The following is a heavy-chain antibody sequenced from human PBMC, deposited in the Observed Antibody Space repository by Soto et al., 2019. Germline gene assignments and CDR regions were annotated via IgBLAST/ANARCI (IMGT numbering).Heavy chain of an antibody. V-gene: IGHV1-69*12. CDR2: IIPIFGTA. Sequence: QVQLVQSGAEVKKPGSSVKVSCKASGGTFSSYAISWVRQAPGQGREWMGGIIPIFGTASYAQKFQGRVTITADESTSTDYMELSRLRSEDAAVYYWAREVVVAATGWFDPWGQGTLVTVSS. CDR1: GGTFSSYA. CDR3: AREVVVAATGWFDP. D-gene: IGHD2-15*01. J-gene: IGHJ5*02.